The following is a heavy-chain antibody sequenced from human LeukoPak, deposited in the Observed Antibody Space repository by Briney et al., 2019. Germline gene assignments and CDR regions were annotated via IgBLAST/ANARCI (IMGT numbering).Heavy chain of an antibody. J-gene: IGHJ3*02. CDR1: GYTFTGYY. Sequence: ASVKVSCKASGYTFTGYYMHWVRQAPGQGLEWVGWINPNGGGTNYAQKLQGRVTMTRDTSISTAYMELSRLRSDDTAVYYCARVTTYYYDSTSYAFDIWGQGTMVTVSS. V-gene: IGHV1-2*02. CDR3: ARVTTYYYDSTSYAFDI. D-gene: IGHD3-22*01. CDR2: INPNGGGT.